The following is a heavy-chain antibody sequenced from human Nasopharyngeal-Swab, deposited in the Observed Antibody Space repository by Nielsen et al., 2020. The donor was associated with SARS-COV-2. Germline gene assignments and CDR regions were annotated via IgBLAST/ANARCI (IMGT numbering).Heavy chain of an antibody. J-gene: IGHJ2*01. CDR3: ARDTGSGWSDWYFDL. CDR1: GGTFSSYA. Sequence: SVNVSCKASGGTFSSYAISWVRQAPGQGLEWMGGIIPIFGTANYAQKFQGRVTITADESTSTAYMELSSLRSEDTAVYYCARDTGSGWSDWYFDLWGRGTLVTVSS. D-gene: IGHD6-19*01. CDR2: IIPIFGTA. V-gene: IGHV1-69*13.